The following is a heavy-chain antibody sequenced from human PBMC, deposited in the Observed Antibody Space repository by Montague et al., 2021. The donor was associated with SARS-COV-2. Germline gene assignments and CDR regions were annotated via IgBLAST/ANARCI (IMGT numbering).Heavy chain of an antibody. Sequence: SLRLSCAASRFTFSSYEMNWARQAPGKGLEWVSYLTSSGTTIYYADSVKGRFTISRDNAKNSLYLQMNSLRAEDTAVYYCARGGGGYDYFFNYYGMDVWGQGTTVTVSS. CDR3: ARGGGGYDYFFNYYGMDV. J-gene: IGHJ6*02. CDR1: RFTFSSYE. D-gene: IGHD5-12*01. CDR2: LTSSGTTI. V-gene: IGHV3-48*03.